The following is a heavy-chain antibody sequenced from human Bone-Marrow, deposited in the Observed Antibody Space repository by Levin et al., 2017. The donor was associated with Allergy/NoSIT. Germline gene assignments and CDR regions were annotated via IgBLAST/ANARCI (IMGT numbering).Heavy chain of an antibody. J-gene: IGHJ4*02. CDR2: ISSSSSYT. V-gene: IGHV3-11*05. CDR3: ARGGGYSYGPG. D-gene: IGHD5-18*01. Sequence: GESLKISCAASGFTFSDYYMSWIRQAPGKGLEWVSYISSSSSYTNYADSVKGRFTISRDNAKNSLYLQMNSLRAEDTAVYYCARGGGYSYGPGWGQGTLVTVSS. CDR1: GFTFSDYY.